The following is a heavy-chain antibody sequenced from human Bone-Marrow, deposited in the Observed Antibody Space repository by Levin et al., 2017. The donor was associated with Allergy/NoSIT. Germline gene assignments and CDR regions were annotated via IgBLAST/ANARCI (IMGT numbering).Heavy chain of an antibody. D-gene: IGHD5-24*01. CDR2: LGTSTNINTPTNI. J-gene: IGHJ4*02. Sequence: GGSLRLSCAASGFTFKDHYMSWIRQAPGRGPEWISYLGTSTNINTPTNINYAASVKGRFTISRDNAKNSLYLQMNGLRSEDTAVYYCARMFGYNHFDYWGQGALVTVSS. CDR3: ARMFGYNHFDY. CDR1: GFTFKDHY. V-gene: IGHV3-11*01.